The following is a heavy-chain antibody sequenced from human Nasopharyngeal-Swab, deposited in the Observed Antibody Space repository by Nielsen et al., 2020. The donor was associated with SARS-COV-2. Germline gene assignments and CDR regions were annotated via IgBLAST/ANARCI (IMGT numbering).Heavy chain of an antibody. CDR3: ARGLHPTYYYYYMDV. V-gene: IGHV4-59*01. D-gene: IGHD4-11*01. J-gene: IGHJ6*03. Sequence: ESLKISCTVSGGSISSYYWSWIRQPPGKGLEWIGYIYYSGSTNYNPSLKSRVTISVDTSKNQFSLKLSSVTAADTAVYYCARGLHPTYYYYYMDVWGKGTTVTVSS. CDR1: GGSISSYY. CDR2: IYYSGST.